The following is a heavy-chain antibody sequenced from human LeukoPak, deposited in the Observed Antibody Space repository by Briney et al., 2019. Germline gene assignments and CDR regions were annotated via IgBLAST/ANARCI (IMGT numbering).Heavy chain of an antibody. D-gene: IGHD1-20*01. Sequence: GGSLRLSCAASGFAFSSYSMSWVRQAPGKGLEWVANINQDGSEKYFVDSVKGRFTISRDNARNSLYLQMNSLRAEDTAVYYCARYRYNWNDLDYWGQGTLVTVSS. J-gene: IGHJ4*02. CDR3: ARYRYNWNDLDY. V-gene: IGHV3-7*01. CDR1: GFAFSSYS. CDR2: INQDGSEK.